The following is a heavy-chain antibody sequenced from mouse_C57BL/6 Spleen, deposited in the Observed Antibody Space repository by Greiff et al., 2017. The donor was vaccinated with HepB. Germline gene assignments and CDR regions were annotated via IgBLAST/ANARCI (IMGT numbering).Heavy chain of an antibody. CDR3: ARAYYYGKGLDY. Sequence: DVQLQESGGGLVKPGGSLKLSCAASGFTFSSYAMSWVRQTPEKRLEWVATISDGGSYTYYPDNVKGRFTISRDNAKNNLYLQMSHLKSEDTAMYYCARAYYYGKGLDYWGQGTTLTVSS. V-gene: IGHV5-4*01. J-gene: IGHJ2*01. CDR1: GFTFSSYA. D-gene: IGHD1-1*01. CDR2: ISDGGSYT.